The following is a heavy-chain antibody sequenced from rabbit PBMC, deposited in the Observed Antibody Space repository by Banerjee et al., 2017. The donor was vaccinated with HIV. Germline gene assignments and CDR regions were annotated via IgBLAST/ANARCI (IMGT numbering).Heavy chain of an antibody. CDR2: IYTGDGNT. CDR1: GFSFSSSYC. Sequence: QSLEESGGDLVKPGASLTLTCTASGFSFSSSYCMCWVRQAPEKGLELIACIYTGDGNTDYASWAKGRFTISKTSSTTVTLQMTSLTAADTATYFCARSTYLEYFNLWGPGTLVTVS. D-gene: IGHD8-1*01. V-gene: IGHV1S40*01. CDR3: ARSTYLEYFNL. J-gene: IGHJ4*01.